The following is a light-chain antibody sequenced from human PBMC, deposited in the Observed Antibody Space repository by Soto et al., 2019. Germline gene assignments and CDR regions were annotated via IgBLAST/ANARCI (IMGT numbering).Light chain of an antibody. CDR2: DAS. V-gene: IGKV1-13*02. CDR3: QQFNSYPRFT. CDR1: QGISSA. Sequence: AIQLTQSPSSLSASVGDRVTITCRASQGISSALAWYQQQPGKAPKLLIYDASSLESGVPSRFSGSGSGTDFTLTISSLQPEDFATYYCQQFNSYPRFTFGPGTKVDIK. J-gene: IGKJ3*01.